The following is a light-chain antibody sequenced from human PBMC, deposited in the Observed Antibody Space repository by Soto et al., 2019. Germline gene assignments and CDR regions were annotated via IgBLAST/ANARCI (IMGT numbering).Light chain of an antibody. CDR3: QHYSSSPPAIN. J-gene: IGKJ5*01. CDR2: GAS. Sequence: EIVLTQSPGTLSLSPGARATLSCRASQSVTSGYLAWYQQQPNQAPRLLIYGASYRATDIPDRFSGGGSGTDFTLTISRLEPEDFSGYYCQHYSSSPPAINVGQGKRLEIK. CDR1: QSVTSGY. V-gene: IGKV3-20*01.